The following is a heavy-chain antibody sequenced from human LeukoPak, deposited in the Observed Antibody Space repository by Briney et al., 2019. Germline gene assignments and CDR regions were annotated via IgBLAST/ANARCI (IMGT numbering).Heavy chain of an antibody. J-gene: IGHJ4*02. CDR3: ARDRYYFFDY. CDR2: ITSDGSST. Sequence: GGSLRLSCAASGFTFSSTWMNWVRQGPGKGLEWVSRITSDGSSTIYADSVKGRFTISRDNAKSTVYLQMNSLRVEDTAVYFCARDRYYFFDYWGRGARVTVS. CDR1: GFTFSSTW. D-gene: IGHD3-16*01. V-gene: IGHV3-74*01.